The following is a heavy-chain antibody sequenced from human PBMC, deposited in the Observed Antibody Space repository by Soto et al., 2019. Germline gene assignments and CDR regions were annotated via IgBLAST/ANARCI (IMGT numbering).Heavy chain of an antibody. D-gene: IGHD2-21*01. CDR3: ANGSQMWTPDY. V-gene: IGHV1-3*04. J-gene: IGHJ4*02. CDR1: GYTLTDYA. Sequence: SVKVACKASGYTLTDYAMHWVRHAPGQRLEWMGWISTGNGNTKYSQTFQGRVPITRDTSATTAYMELSSLRSDDTAVYYCANGSQMWTPDYWGEGTLVTVSS. CDR2: ISTGNGNT.